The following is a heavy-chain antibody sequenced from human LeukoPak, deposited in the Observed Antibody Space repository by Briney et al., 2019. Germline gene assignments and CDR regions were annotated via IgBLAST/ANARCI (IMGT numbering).Heavy chain of an antibody. Sequence: PSETLTLTCAVYGGSFSGYSWSWIRQPPGKGLECIGLIYSSGSANYNPSLKTRVTMSVDTSKNQFSLNLRSVTAADTAVYYCARVGIDSTTSSKFTLNYFDYWGQGTLVSVSS. CDR1: GGSFSGYS. CDR3: ARVGIDSTTSSKFTLNYFDY. J-gene: IGHJ4*02. CDR2: IYSSGSA. D-gene: IGHD2/OR15-2a*01. V-gene: IGHV4-4*09.